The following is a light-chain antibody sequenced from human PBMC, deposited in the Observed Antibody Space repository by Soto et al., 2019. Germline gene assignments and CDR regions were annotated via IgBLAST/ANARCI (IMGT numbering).Light chain of an antibody. CDR1: QSVSSH. J-gene: IGKJ1*01. V-gene: IGKV3-15*01. CDR3: QQYNNWPWT. Sequence: DIVITQSAATLSKSPWGIVTVSCRASQSVSSHVAWYQQRPGQAPRLLINAASIRATDIPNRISGSGSGTEFTLTISSLQSEDFAVYYCQQYNNWPWTFGQGTKVDIK. CDR2: AAS.